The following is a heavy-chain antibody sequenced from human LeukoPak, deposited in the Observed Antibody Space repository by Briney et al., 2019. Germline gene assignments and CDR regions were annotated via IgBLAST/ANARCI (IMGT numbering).Heavy chain of an antibody. CDR1: GFTFSTYS. J-gene: IGHJ6*02. Sequence: GGSLRLSCAVSGFTFSTYSMDWVRQAPGKGLEWVSSISSSSSYIYYADSVKGRFTISRDNAKNSLYLQMNSLRAEDTAVYFCARDLNWGVLGDSSGSGMDVWGQGTTVTVSS. CDR3: ARDLNWGVLGDSSGSGMDV. D-gene: IGHD5-18*01. CDR2: ISSSSSYI. V-gene: IGHV3-21*01.